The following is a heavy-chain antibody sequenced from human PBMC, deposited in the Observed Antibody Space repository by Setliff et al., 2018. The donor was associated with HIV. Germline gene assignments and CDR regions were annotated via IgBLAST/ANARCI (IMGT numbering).Heavy chain of an antibody. D-gene: IGHD3-22*01. CDR1: GGSLRSYY. Sequence: LSLTCTVSGGSLRSYYWSWIRQPPGKGLEWLGHAHYSGSNKNNPSLRSRISMAVDTSKNQVSLKLSSVTAADTAVYYCARVGYNDDSGYPYNWFDPWGQGTRVTVSS. V-gene: IGHV4-59*01. J-gene: IGHJ5*02. CDR3: ARVGYNDDSGYPYNWFDP. CDR2: AHYSGSN.